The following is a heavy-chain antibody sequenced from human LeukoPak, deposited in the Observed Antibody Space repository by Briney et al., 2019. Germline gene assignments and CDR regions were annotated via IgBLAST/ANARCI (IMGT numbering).Heavy chain of an antibody. D-gene: IGHD6-25*01. J-gene: IGHJ4*02. Sequence: PGGSLRLSCAASGFTFSSYSMNWVRQAPGKGLEWVSVIYSGGSTYYADSVKGRFTISRDNSKNTLYLQMNSLRAEDTAVYYCARGPRAYGYDYWGQGTLVTVSS. CDR2: IYSGGST. V-gene: IGHV3-53*01. CDR1: GFTFSSYS. CDR3: ARGPRAYGYDY.